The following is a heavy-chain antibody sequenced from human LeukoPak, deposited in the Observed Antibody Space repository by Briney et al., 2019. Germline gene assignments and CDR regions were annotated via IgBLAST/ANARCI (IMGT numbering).Heavy chain of an antibody. CDR2: ISAYNGNT. J-gene: IGHJ4*02. Sequence: ASVKVSCKASGYTFTSYGISWVRQAPGQGLEWMGWISAYNGNTNYAQKLQGRVTMTTDTSTSTAYIELRSLRSDDTAVYYCARDKEGVDYYDSSGYLRELDYWGQGTLVTVSS. CDR1: GYTFTSYG. V-gene: IGHV1-18*01. CDR3: ARDKEGVDYYDSSGYLRELDY. D-gene: IGHD3-22*01.